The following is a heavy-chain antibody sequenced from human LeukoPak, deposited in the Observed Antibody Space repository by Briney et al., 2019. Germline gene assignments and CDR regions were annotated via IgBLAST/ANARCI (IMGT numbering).Heavy chain of an antibody. V-gene: IGHV4-39*01. D-gene: IGHD6-19*01. Sequence: SETLSLTCIVSGGSISSSSYYWGWIRQPPGKGLEWIGSIYYSGSTYYNPSLKSRVTISVDTSKNQFSLKLSSVTAADTAVYYCASRGIAVAGTYYYYYGMDVWGQGTTVTVSS. CDR2: IYYSGST. J-gene: IGHJ6*02. CDR1: GGSISSSSYY. CDR3: ASRGIAVAGTYYYYYGMDV.